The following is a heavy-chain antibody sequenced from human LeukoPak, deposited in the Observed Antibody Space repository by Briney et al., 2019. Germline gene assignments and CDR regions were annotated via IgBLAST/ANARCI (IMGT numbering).Heavy chain of an antibody. CDR3: AREMEGDYGSGTFFDH. Sequence: GGSLRLSCAVSGITLSNYGMSWVRQAPGKGLEWVSTIIGSGGTTYYADSVRGRFTISRDNAKNSLYLQMNSPRAEDTAVYYCAREMEGDYGSGTFFDHWGQGNMVTVSS. CDR2: IIGSGGTT. D-gene: IGHD3-10*01. V-gene: IGHV3-23*01. J-gene: IGHJ4*02. CDR1: GITLSNYG.